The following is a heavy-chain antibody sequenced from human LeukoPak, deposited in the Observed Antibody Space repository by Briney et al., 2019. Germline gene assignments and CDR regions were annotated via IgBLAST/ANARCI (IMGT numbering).Heavy chain of an antibody. Sequence: SETLSLTCAVSGGPISSDNWWSWVRQPPGKGLEWIGEIFHTGSTSYNPSLASRVTISVVKSKNQFSLELTSVIAADTAVYYCARNGDLCLDYWGQGTLVTVSS. J-gene: IGHJ4*02. V-gene: IGHV4-4*02. CDR3: ARNGDLCLDY. D-gene: IGHD7-27*01. CDR2: IFHTGST. CDR1: GGPISSDNW.